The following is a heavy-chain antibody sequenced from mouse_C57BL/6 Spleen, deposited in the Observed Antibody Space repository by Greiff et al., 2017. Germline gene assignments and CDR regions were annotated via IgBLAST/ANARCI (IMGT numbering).Heavy chain of an antibody. CDR2: INPGSGGT. CDR3: ARTAIITRAMDY. Sequence: VQLQQSGAELVRPGTSVKVSCKASGYAFTNYLIEWVKQRPGQGLEWIGVINPGSGGTNYNEKFKGKATLTADKSSSTAYMQLSSLTSEDSAVYFCARTAIITRAMDYWGQGTSVTVSS. D-gene: IGHD1-1*01. CDR1: GYAFTNYL. J-gene: IGHJ4*01. V-gene: IGHV1-54*01.